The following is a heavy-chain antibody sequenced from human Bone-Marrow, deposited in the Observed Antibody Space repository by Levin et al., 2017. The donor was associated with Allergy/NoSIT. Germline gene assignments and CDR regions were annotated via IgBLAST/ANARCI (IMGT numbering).Heavy chain of an antibody. CDR3: AKDALGYYGTGGYYSGLQRGFDY. CDR1: GFTFSSYG. Sequence: PGESLKISCAASGFTFSSYGMHWIRQAPGKGLEWVARISYDGTKTYYADSVTGRFTISRDNSKNTLYLQMNSLRAEDTAIYYCAKDALGYYGTGGYYSGLQRGFDYWGQGTLVTVSS. CDR2: ISYDGTKT. J-gene: IGHJ4*02. D-gene: IGHD3-22*01. V-gene: IGHV3-30*18.